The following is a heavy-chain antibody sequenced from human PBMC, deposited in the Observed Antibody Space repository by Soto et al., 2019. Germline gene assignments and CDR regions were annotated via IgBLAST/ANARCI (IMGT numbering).Heavy chain of an antibody. CDR1: GYTFTNYG. CDR2: ISAYNGDT. CDR3: ATTRGYNSSHQTFDY. D-gene: IGHD6-6*01. J-gene: IGHJ4*02. V-gene: IGHV1-18*01. Sequence: VASVKVSCKASGYTFTNYGISWVRQAPGQGLEWMGWISAYNGDTNYAQKLQGRVTMTTDTSTSTAYVELRSLRSDDTAVYYCATTRGYNSSHQTFDYWGQGTLVTVSS.